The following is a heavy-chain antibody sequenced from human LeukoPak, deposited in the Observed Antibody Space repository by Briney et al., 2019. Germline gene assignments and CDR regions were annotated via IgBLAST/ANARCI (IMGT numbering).Heavy chain of an antibody. J-gene: IGHJ4*02. V-gene: IGHV3-30*02. D-gene: IGHD3-10*01. Sequence: GGSLRLSCVASGFPFRSYGLHWVRQAPGRGLEWVAFIRYDGSNEYYIDSVKGRFTISRDNSKNTMYLQMNSLKPEDTAVYYCARDGGLYSVVRGADYNCFDFWGQGTLVAVSS. CDR1: GFPFRSYG. CDR3: ARDGGLYSVVRGADYNCFDF. CDR2: IRYDGSNE.